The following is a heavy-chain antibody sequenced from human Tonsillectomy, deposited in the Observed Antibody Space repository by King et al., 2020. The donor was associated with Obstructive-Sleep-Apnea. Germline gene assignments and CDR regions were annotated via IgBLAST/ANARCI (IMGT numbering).Heavy chain of an antibody. Sequence: QLQESGPGLVKPSQTLSLTCTVSGGSISSGGYYWSWIRQHPGKGLEWIGYLYYSGYTHHNPSLKSRVTISVDTSKNQFSLKLSSVTAADTAVYYCARDFGNLGGYFDYWGQGTLVTVSS. CDR1: GGSISSGGYY. CDR3: ARDFGNLGGYFDY. V-gene: IGHV4-31*03. J-gene: IGHJ4*02. CDR2: LYYSGYT. D-gene: IGHD4-23*01.